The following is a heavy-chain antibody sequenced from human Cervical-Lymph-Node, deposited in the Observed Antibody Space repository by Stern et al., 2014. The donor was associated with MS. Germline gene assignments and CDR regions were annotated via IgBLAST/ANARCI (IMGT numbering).Heavy chain of an antibody. D-gene: IGHD3-10*01. Sequence: QVQLQESGPGLVKPSQTLSLTCTVSGGSISNGSYYWSWIRQPAGQGLEWIGRIYTSGSTNYNPSLKSRVTISVAPAKTHFPLKLISVTAADTAVYYCARDETRSTYYGSGSYPYYWGQGTLVTVSS. J-gene: IGHJ4*02. CDR2: IYTSGST. V-gene: IGHV4-61*02. CDR1: GGSISNGSYY. CDR3: ARDETRSTYYGSGSYPYY.